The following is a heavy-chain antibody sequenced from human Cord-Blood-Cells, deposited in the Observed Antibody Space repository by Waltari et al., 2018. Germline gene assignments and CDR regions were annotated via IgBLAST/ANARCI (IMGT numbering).Heavy chain of an antibody. J-gene: IGHJ4*02. CDR2: IYHRGST. D-gene: IGHD6-13*01. V-gene: IGHV4-4*02. CDR3: ARDPSDYSSSWYYFDY. Sequence: QVQLQESGPGLVXPSVTLSLTCAGSGASISLSNWWRRSGRPPGKGLEWIGEIYHRGSTNYNPSLKSRVTISVDKSKNQFSLKLSSVTAADTAVYYCARDPSDYSSSWYYFDYWGQGTLVTVSS. CDR1: GASISLSNW.